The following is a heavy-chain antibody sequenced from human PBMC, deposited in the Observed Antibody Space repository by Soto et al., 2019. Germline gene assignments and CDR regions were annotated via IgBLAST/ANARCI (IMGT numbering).Heavy chain of an antibody. CDR1: GGTFSSYA. CDR2: IIPIFGTA. Sequence: SVKVSCKASGGTFSSYAISWVRQAPGQGLEWMGGIIPIFGTANYAQKFKGRVTITEDKSTSTAYMELSSLRSEDTAVYYCERDITGTTGDAFDIWGQGTMVTVSS. V-gene: IGHV1-69*06. J-gene: IGHJ3*02. CDR3: ERDITGTTGDAFDI. D-gene: IGHD1-7*01.